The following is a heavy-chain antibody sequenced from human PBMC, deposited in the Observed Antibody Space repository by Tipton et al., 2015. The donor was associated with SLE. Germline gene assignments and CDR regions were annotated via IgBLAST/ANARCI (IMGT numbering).Heavy chain of an antibody. CDR1: GFTFTDYG. CDR3: TKEAFDFWFAS. D-gene: IGHD3-3*01. Sequence: SLRLSCAASGFTFTDYGMSWVRQAPGKGLEWVSLIYSGGDTHYTDSVKGRFTISRETSKNIVYLQMQSLRPEDTARYYCTKEAFDFWFASWGQGTLVTVSS. J-gene: IGHJ5*01. CDR2: IYSGGDT. V-gene: IGHV3-23*03.